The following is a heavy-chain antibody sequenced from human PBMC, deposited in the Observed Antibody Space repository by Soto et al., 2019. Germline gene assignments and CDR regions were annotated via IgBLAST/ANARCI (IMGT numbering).Heavy chain of an antibody. CDR3: ARGADGDY. CDR2: ISTYNGNT. J-gene: IGHJ4*02. CDR1: GYIFTNHD. V-gene: IGHV1-18*04. D-gene: IGHD6-25*01. Sequence: QLQMVQSGAEVKKPGASVKVSCKASGYIFTNHDITWVRQAPGQGLEWVGWISTYNGNTNFAQKLQDGVTLTTDTSTSTAYMELSSLRSDDTAVYYCARGADGDYWGQGTLVTVSS.